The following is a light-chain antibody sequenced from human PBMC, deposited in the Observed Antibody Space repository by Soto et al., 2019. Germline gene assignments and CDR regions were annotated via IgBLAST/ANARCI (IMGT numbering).Light chain of an antibody. Sequence: QSALTQPPSASGSPGQSVTISCTGTSSDVGAYNYVSWYQQLPGKAPKLIIYEVSKRPSGVPERFSGSKSGNTASLTVSGFQAEDEADYYCTSYAGTYSFFYVFGTGTKVTVL. J-gene: IGLJ1*01. V-gene: IGLV2-8*01. CDR3: TSYAGTYSFFYV. CDR1: SSDVGAYNY. CDR2: EVS.